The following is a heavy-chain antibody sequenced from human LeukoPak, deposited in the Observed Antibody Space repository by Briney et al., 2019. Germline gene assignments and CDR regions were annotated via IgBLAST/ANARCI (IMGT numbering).Heavy chain of an antibody. CDR3: AIPYYYGSGSSPGAFDI. CDR2: INHSGST. J-gene: IGHJ3*02. D-gene: IGHD3-10*01. CDR1: GGPFSGYY. V-gene: IGHV4-34*01. Sequence: SETLSLSCAAYGGPFSGYYWSWIRQPPGKGQEWIGKINHSGSTNYNPSLKSRVTISVDTSKNQFSLKLSSVTAADTAVYYCAIPYYYGSGSSPGAFDIWGQGTMVTVSS.